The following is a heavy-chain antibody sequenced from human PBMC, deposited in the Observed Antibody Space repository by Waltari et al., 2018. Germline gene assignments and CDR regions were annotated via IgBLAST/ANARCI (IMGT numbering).Heavy chain of an antibody. CDR2: IYYSGSH. J-gene: IGHJ6*03. D-gene: IGHD5-12*01. CDR1: GGSLSSSSYF. V-gene: IGHV4-39*01. CDR3: AREVPRNGYIGLIYYYMDV. Sequence: QLQLQESGPGLVKPSETLSLTCTVSGGSLSSSSYFWAWIRQPPGTGLEWIGSIYYSGSHYYNLCLKRRVTIAVDRSTNQVSLKLTSVTAADTAVYFCAREVPRNGYIGLIYYYMDVWGKGTTVTVSS.